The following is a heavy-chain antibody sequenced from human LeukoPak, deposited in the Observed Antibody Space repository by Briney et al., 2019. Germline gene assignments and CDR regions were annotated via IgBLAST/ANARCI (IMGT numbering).Heavy chain of an antibody. Sequence: GGSLRLSCVASGFTFSNYWMSWVRQAPGKGLEWVANIKQDGSEEHYVDFVKGRFTISRDNAKNSLYLQMTSLRAEDTAVYYCARDRGSGSYYSQDWGQGTLVTVSS. CDR2: IKQDGSEE. CDR1: GFTFSNYW. V-gene: IGHV3-7*01. D-gene: IGHD3-10*01. J-gene: IGHJ4*02. CDR3: ARDRGSGSYYSQD.